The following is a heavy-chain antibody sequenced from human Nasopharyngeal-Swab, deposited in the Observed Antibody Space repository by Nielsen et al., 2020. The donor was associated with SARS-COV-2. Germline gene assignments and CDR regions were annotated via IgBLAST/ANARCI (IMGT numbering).Heavy chain of an antibody. D-gene: IGHD3-22*01. CDR1: GFTFSDYY. V-gene: IGHV3-11*01. Sequence: GGSLRLSCAASGFTFSDYYMSWIRQAPGKGLEGVSSISGSGSTIYYADSVKGRFTMSRDNAKNSVYLQMNSLRAEDTAVYYCARDDSSGYYGYWGQGTLVTVSS. CDR3: ARDDSSGYYGY. CDR2: ISGSGSTI. J-gene: IGHJ4*02.